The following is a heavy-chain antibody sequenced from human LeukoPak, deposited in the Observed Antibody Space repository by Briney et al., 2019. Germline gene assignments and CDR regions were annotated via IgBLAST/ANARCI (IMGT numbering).Heavy chain of an antibody. D-gene: IGHD3-10*01. CDR3: ARGSGFGEFSIDY. CDR1: GFTFSSYW. J-gene: IGHJ4*02. CDR2: IKQDGSEK. V-gene: IGHV3-7*01. Sequence: GGSLRLSCAASGFTFSSYWMTWVRQAPGKGLEWVANIKQDGSEKYYVDSVKGRFTISRDNAKNSLSLQMNSLRAEDTAVYYCARGSGFGEFSIDYWGQGTLVTVSS.